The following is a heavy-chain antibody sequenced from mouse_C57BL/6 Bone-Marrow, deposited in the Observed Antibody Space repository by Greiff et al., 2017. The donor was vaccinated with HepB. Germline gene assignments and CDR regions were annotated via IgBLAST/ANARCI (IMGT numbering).Heavy chain of an antibody. CDR1: GYTFTDYE. CDR2: IAPETGGT. J-gene: IGHJ3*01. CDR3: TRDGSSPAWFAY. Sequence: VQLQQSGAELVRPGASVTLSCKASGYTFTDYEMHWVKQTPVHGLEWIGAIAPETGGTAYNQKFKGKAILTADKSSSTAYMELRSLTSEDSAVYYCTRDGSSPAWFAYWGQGTLVTVSA. V-gene: IGHV1-15*01. D-gene: IGHD1-1*01.